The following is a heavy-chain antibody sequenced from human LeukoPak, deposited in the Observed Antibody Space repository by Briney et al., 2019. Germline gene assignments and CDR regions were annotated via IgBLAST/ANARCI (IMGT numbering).Heavy chain of an antibody. Sequence: GGSLRLSCAASGFTMSTYAMSWVRLAPGKGLEWVSSISGSSNYIYYADSVKGRFTISRGNAKNSLYLQMNSLRVEDTAVYYCARPETEGEISGAWGYWGQGTLVTVSS. CDR1: GFTMSTYA. V-gene: IGHV3-21*01. D-gene: IGHD3-16*01. J-gene: IGHJ4*02. CDR3: ARPETEGEISGAWGY. CDR2: ISGSSNYI.